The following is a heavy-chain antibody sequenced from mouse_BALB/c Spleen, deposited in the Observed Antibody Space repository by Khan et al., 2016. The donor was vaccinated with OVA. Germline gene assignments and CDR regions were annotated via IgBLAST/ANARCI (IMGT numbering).Heavy chain of an antibody. V-gene: IGHV14-3*02. J-gene: IGHJ1*01. CDR2: IAPANGNT. CDR1: GFNIKDTY. CDR3: ARPSDDPRDFEV. Sequence: EVQLQQSGAELVKPGASVKLSCTASGFNIKDTYLHWVKQRPEQGLEWIGRIAPANGNTQYDPKLQGKDTLTSDTSSNTSYLTLNSLTSEDTAVYYCARPSDDPRDFEVWGAGTTVTVSS. D-gene: IGHD6-1*01.